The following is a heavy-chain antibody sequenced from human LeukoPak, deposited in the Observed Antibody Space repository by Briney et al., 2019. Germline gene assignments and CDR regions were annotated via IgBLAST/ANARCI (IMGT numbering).Heavy chain of an antibody. Sequence: GGSLRLSCAASGFTFTSYWMSWVRQAPGKGLEWVANIKEDGSEKYYVDSVKGRFTISRDNAKNSLYLQMNSLRVEDTAVYYCASQFWWAAVSGTALDYWGQGTLVTVSS. D-gene: IGHD6-19*01. V-gene: IGHV3-7*05. CDR1: GFTFTSYW. J-gene: IGHJ4*02. CDR2: IKEDGSEK. CDR3: ASQFWWAAVSGTALDY.